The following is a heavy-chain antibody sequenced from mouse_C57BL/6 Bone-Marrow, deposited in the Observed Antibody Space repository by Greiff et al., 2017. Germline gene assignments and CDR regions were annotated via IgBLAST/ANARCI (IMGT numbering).Heavy chain of an antibody. CDR3: ARLAVYYDYAWFAY. J-gene: IGHJ3*01. CDR2: INSDGGST. V-gene: IGHV5-2*01. CDR1: EYEFPSHD. Sequence: DVKLVESGGGLVQPGESLKLSCESNEYEFPSHDMSWVRKTPEKRLELVAAINSDGGSTYYPDTMERRFIISRDNTKKTLYLQMSSLRSEDTALYYCARLAVYYDYAWFAYWGQGTLVTVSA. D-gene: IGHD2-4*01.